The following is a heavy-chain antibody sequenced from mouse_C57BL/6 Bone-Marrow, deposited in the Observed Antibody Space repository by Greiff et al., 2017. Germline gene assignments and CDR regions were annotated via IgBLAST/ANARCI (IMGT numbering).Heavy chain of an antibody. CDR2: IYPGSGST. CDR1: GYTFTSYW. J-gene: IGHJ1*03. Sequence: QVQLQQPGAELVKPGASVKMSCKASGYTFTSYWITWLKQRPGQGLEWIGDIYPGSGSTNYNEKFKSKATLTVDTSSSTTYMQLSSLTSEDSAVYDCARPYCSNDWYFDVWGRGTTVTVSS. V-gene: IGHV1-55*01. CDR3: ARPYCSNDWYFDV. D-gene: IGHD2-5*01.